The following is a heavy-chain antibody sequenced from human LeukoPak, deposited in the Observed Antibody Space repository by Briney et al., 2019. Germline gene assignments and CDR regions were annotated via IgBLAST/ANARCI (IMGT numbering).Heavy chain of an antibody. V-gene: IGHV4-34*01. CDR2: INHSGST. J-gene: IGHJ5*02. Sequence: SETLSLTCAVYGGSFSGYYWSWIRQPPGKGLEWIGEINHSGSTNYNPSLKRRVTISVDTSKNQFSLKLSSVTAADTAVYYCARVGAAAHNWFDPWGQGTLVTVSS. D-gene: IGHD6-13*01. CDR3: ARVGAAAHNWFDP. CDR1: GGSFSGYY.